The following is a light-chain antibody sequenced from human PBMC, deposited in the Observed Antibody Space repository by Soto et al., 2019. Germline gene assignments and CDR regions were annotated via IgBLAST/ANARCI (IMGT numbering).Light chain of an antibody. Sequence: DIQMTQSPSTLSASVGDRVTITCRASQSISSWLAWYQQKPGKAPKLLIYKASSLDSGVPSRFSGIGSGPEFTLTISSLPTDNCAPYYCHQYHSLYTFRQGPKLEIK. CDR1: QSISSW. J-gene: IGKJ2*01. CDR2: KAS. V-gene: IGKV1-5*03. CDR3: HQYHSLYT.